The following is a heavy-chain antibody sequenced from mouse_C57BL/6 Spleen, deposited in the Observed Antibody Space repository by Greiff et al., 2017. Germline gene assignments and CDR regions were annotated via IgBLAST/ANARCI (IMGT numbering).Heavy chain of an antibody. V-gene: IGHV7-3*01. CDR3: ARYTYAMNY. CDR2: ISNKANGYTS. CDR1: GFTFTDYY. J-gene: IGHJ4*01. Sequence: EVKLVESGGGLVQPGGSLSLSCAASGFTFTDYYMSWVRQPPGKALEWLGFISNKANGYTSEYSVTVKGRFTISRSNSQSIRNLQMNALRAEDSATYYCARYTYAMNYGGQGTSVPVSS.